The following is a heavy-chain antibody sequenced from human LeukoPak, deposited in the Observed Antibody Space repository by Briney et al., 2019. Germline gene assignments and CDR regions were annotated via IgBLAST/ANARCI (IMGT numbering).Heavy chain of an antibody. CDR3: ARAGGGYSYDY. D-gene: IGHD5-18*01. Sequence: SETLSLTCTVSGGSISSYYWSWIRQPPGKGLEWIGYIDYSGSANYNPSLKSRVTISVDTAKSQFSLRLSSVTAADTALYYCARAGGGYSYDYWGQGTLVTVSS. CDR1: GGSISSYY. J-gene: IGHJ4*02. V-gene: IGHV4-59*01. CDR2: IDYSGSA.